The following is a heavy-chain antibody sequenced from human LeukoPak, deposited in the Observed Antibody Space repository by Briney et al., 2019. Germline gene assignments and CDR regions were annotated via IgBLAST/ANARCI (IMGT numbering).Heavy chain of an antibody. CDR1: GYTFTSYG. V-gene: IGHV1-18*01. J-gene: IGHJ3*02. CDR3: ARDHVIVGDDAFDI. D-gene: IGHD3-22*01. CDR2: ISAYNGNT. Sequence: ASVTVSCKASGYTFTSYGINWVRQAPGQGLEWMGWISAYNGNTNYAQKLQGRVTMTTDTSTSTAYMELRSLRSDDTAVYYCARDHVIVGDDAFDIWGQGTMVTVSS.